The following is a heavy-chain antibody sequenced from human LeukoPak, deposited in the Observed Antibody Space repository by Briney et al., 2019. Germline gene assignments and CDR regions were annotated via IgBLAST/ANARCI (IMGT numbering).Heavy chain of an antibody. CDR1: GGSFSGYY. CDR3: ARGNPSAAGDYADY. Sequence: PSETLSLTCAVYGGSFSGYYWSWIRQPPEKGLEWIGEINHSGSTNYNPSLKSRVTISVDTSKNQFSLKLSSVTAADTAVYYCARGNPSAAGDYADYWGQGTLVTVSS. J-gene: IGHJ4*02. V-gene: IGHV4-34*01. D-gene: IGHD6-13*01. CDR2: INHSGST.